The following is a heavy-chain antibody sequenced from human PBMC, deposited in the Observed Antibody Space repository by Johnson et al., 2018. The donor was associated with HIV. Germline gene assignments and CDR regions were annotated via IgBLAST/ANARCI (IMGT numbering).Heavy chain of an antibody. CDR3: ARYSGAFDI. Sequence: QVQLVESGGGVVQPGKSLTLSCVGSGLSFSNFGIHWVRQAPGKGPEWVAVISYDGSNKYYADSVKGRFTISRDNSKNTLYLQMNSLRAEDTAVYYCARYSGAFDIWGQGTMVIVSS. J-gene: IGHJ3*02. D-gene: IGHD2-21*01. V-gene: IGHV3-30*03. CDR1: GLSFSNFG. CDR2: ISYDGSNK.